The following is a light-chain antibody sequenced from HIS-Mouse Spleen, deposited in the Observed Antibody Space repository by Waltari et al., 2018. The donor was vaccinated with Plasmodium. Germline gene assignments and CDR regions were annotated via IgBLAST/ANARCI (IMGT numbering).Light chain of an antibody. CDR3: QAWDSSTVV. CDR2: QDS. CDR1: KLGDKY. V-gene: IGLV3-1*01. J-gene: IGLJ2*01. Sequence: SYELTQPPSVSVSPGQTASITCSGDKLGDKYACWYQQKPGQSPVLVIYQDSKRPSVIPERISGSNSGNTATLTISGTQAVDEADYYCQAWDSSTVVFGGGTKLTVL.